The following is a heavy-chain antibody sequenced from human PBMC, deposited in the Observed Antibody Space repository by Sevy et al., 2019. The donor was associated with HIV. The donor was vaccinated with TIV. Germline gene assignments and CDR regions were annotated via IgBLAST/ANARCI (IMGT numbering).Heavy chain of an antibody. CDR3: ARDRKVVLVVYAIPFDAFDI. J-gene: IGHJ3*02. Sequence: GGSLRLSCAASGFTFSSYWMSWVRQAPGKGLEWVANIKQDGSEKYYVDSVKGRFTIHRDNSKNTQYLQMNSLRAEDTAVYYCARDRKVVLVVYAIPFDAFDIWGQGTMVTVSS. CDR2: IKQDGSEK. V-gene: IGHV3-7*01. CDR1: GFTFSSYW. D-gene: IGHD2-8*02.